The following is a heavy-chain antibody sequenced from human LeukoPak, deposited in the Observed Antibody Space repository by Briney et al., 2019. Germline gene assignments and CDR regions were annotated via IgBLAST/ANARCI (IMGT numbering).Heavy chain of an antibody. D-gene: IGHD4-23*01. CDR1: GYTFTSYG. Sequence: GASVTVSCKASGYTFTSYGISWVRQAPGQGLEWMGWISAYNGNTNYAQNFQGRVTMTTDTSTGTAYMELRSLRSDDTAVYYCARANYGGNGYFDYWGQGTLVTVSS. J-gene: IGHJ4*02. V-gene: IGHV1-18*01. CDR2: ISAYNGNT. CDR3: ARANYGGNGYFDY.